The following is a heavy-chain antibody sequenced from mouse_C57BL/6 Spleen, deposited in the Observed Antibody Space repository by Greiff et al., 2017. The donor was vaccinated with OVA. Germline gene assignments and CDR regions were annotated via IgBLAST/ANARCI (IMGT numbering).Heavy chain of an antibody. CDR3: ARRDCGSSQWCVDV. CDR1: GYTFTSYW. J-gene: IGHJ1*03. V-gene: IGHV1-50*01. Sequence: QVQLQQPGAELVKPGASVKLSCKASGYTFTSYWMQWVKQRPGQGLEWIGEIDPADSYSNYNQKFKGKATLTVETSSSTAYIQLSSLTSEDSAVYDGARRDCGSSQWCVDVWGTGTTVTVSS. D-gene: IGHD1-1*01. CDR2: IDPADSYS.